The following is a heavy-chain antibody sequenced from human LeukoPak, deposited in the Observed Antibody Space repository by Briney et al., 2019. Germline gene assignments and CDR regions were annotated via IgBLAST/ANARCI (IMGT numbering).Heavy chain of an antibody. D-gene: IGHD3-22*01. J-gene: IGHJ4*02. CDR3: ARENAYYDSSGYRAFDY. CDR1: GYTFTSYG. CDR2: MNPNSGNS. Sequence: GASVKVSCKASGYTFTSYGINWVRQATGQGLEWMGWMNPNSGNSGYAQKFQGRVTITADESTSTAYMELSSLRSEDTAVYYCARENAYYDSSGYRAFDYWGQGTLVTVSS. V-gene: IGHV1-8*03.